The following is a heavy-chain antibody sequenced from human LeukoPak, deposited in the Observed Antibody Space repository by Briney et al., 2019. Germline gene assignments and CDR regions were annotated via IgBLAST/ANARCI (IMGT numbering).Heavy chain of an antibody. J-gene: IGHJ4*02. CDR3: ARDVDAGSSLDY. D-gene: IGHD6-6*01. CDR1: GGTFSTYA. CDR2: INSNSGGT. Sequence: ASVKVSCKASGGTFSTYAISWVRQAPGQGLEWMGWINSNSGGTNYAQKFQGRVTMTRDTSISTAYMELSRLRSDDTAMYYCARDVDAGSSLDYWGQGTLVPVCS. V-gene: IGHV1-2*02.